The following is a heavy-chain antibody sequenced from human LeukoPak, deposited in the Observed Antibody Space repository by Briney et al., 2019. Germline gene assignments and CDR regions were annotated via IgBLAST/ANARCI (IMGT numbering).Heavy chain of an antibody. V-gene: IGHV3-48*03. D-gene: IGHD2-21*02. CDR1: GFTFSSDE. J-gene: IGHJ5*02. CDR3: GAHQYTCDCYGFDP. Sequence: GGSLSLSCTASGFTFSSDEINWVRQAPGKGLEWVSFITSSGSTVYYADSVKGRFTISRDNAKNSLFLQMNSLRAEDTAVYYCGAHQYTCDCYGFDPWGQGALVTVSS. CDR2: ITSSGSTV.